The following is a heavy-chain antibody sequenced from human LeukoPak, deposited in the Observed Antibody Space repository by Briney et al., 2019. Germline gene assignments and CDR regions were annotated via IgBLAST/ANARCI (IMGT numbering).Heavy chain of an antibody. CDR3: AGVVRYDSSDPSLDY. CDR2: INPEGSEQ. V-gene: IGHV3-7*01. D-gene: IGHD3-22*01. J-gene: IGHJ4*02. Sequence: GGSLRLSCAASGFTFSNYWMTWVRQASGKGLEWVANINPEGSEQYYVDSVKGRFTISRDNAKNSLYLQMNSLRAEDTAVYYCAGVVRYDSSDPSLDYWGQGTLVTVSS. CDR1: GFTFSNYW.